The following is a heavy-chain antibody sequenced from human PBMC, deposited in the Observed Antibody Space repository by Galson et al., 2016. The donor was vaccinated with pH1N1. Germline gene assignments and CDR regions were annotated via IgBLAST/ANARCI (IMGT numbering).Heavy chain of an antibody. D-gene: IGHD1-1*01. CDR1: GYIFTNYW. CDR3: ARRIDMTKITGGVDAYDI. V-gene: IGHV5-51*01. CDR2: IYPGDSDT. Sequence: QSGAEVKQPGESLKISCEGSGYIFTNYWIGWVRQMPGKGLELMGIIYPGDSDTRYSPSFQGRVTISVDKSINIAYLQWLNLRASDSGIYYCARRIDMTKITGGVDAYDIWGQGTMVTVSS. J-gene: IGHJ3*02.